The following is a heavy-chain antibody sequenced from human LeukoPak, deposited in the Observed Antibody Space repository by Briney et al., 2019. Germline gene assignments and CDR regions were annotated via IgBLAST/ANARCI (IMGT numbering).Heavy chain of an antibody. D-gene: IGHD6-19*01. CDR2: IIPILGIA. J-gene: IGHJ3*02. CDR1: GGTFSSYA. V-gene: IGHV1-69*04. CDR3: ARRSSGIAVAGTDAFDI. Sequence: ASVKVSCKASGGTFSSYAISWVRQAPGQGLEWMGRIIPILGIANYAQKFQGRVTITADKSTSTAYMELSSLRSEDTAVYYCARRSSGIAVAGTDAFDIWGQGTMVTVSS.